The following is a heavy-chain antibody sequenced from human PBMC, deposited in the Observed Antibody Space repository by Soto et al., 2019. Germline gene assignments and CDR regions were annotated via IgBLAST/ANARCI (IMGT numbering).Heavy chain of an antibody. V-gene: IGHV3-7*01. Sequence: PGGSLRLSCAASGFTFSSYWMSWVRQAPGKGLEWVANIKQDGSEKYYVDSVKGRFTISRDNAKNSLYLQMNSLRAEDTAVYYCARVRGYSSGWYHWFDPWGQGTLVTVPQ. CDR3: ARVRGYSSGWYHWFDP. J-gene: IGHJ5*02. CDR1: GFTFSSYW. CDR2: IKQDGSEK. D-gene: IGHD6-19*01.